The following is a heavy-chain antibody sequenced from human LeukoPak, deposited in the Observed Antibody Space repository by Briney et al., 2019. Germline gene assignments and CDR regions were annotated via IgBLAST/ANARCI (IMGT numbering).Heavy chain of an antibody. CDR3: ATFYDYVWGSLYYFDY. Sequence: ASVKVSCKASGGTFSSYAISWVRQAPGQGLEWMGGIIPIFGTANYAQKFQGRVTITADESTSTAYMELSSLRSEDTAVYYCATFYDYVWGSLYYFDYWGQGTLVTVSS. CDR1: GGTFSSYA. J-gene: IGHJ4*02. V-gene: IGHV1-69*13. CDR2: IIPIFGTA. D-gene: IGHD3-16*01.